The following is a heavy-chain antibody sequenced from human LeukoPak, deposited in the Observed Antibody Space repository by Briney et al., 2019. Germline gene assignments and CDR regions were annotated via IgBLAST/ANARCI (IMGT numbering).Heavy chain of an antibody. D-gene: IGHD3-22*01. Sequence: PGGSLRLSCAASGFTFSSYAMSWVRQAPGKGLEWVSTVSGSGGSTYYADSVKGRFTISRNNSKSTLYLQMNSLRAEDTAVYYCAKDYKRTYYYDSSGYTDYWGQGTLVTVSS. CDR3: AKDYKRTYYYDSSGYTDY. J-gene: IGHJ4*02. CDR1: GFTFSSYA. V-gene: IGHV3-23*01. CDR2: VSGSGGST.